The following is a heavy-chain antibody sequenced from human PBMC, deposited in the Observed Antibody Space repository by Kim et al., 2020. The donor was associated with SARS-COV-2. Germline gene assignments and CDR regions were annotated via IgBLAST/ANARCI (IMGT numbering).Heavy chain of an antibody. CDR3: ASFSYGSGSYMDFFGYYFDY. CDR1: GGSISSGGYY. D-gene: IGHD3-10*01. Sequence: SETLSLTCTVSGGSISSGGYYWSWIRQHPGKGLEWIGYIYYSGSTYYNPSLKSRVTISVDTSKNQFSLKLSSVTAADTAVYYCASFSYGSGSYMDFFGYYFDYWGQGTLVTVSS. V-gene: IGHV4-31*03. CDR2: IYYSGST. J-gene: IGHJ4*02.